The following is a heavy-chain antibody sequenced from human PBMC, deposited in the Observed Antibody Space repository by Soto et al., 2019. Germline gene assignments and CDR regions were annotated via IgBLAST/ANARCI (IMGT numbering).Heavy chain of an antibody. CDR2: IYYSGST. Sequence: SETLSLTCTVSGGSISSYYWSWIRQPPGRGLEWIGYIYYSGSTYYNPSLKSRVTISVDTSKNQFSLKLSSVTAADTAVYYCACKAEDDAGRMDVRGPGTTVTVSS. D-gene: IGHD2-8*01. V-gene: IGHV4-59*06. CDR3: ACKAEDDAGRMDV. J-gene: IGHJ6*02. CDR1: GGSISSYY.